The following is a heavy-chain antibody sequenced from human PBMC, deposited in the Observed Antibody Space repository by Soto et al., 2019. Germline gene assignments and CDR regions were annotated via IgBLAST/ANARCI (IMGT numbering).Heavy chain of an antibody. V-gene: IGHV3-48*02. CDR1: GFTFSNYN. J-gene: IGHJ4*02. D-gene: IGHD6-13*01. CDR3: ARDGDSNSWPDFDY. CDR2: IRSSSSTI. Sequence: GGSLRLSCAASGFTFSNYNMNWVRQAPGKGLEWVSYIRSSSSTIYYADSVKGRFTISRDNAKSSLYLQMNSLRDEDTAVYYCARDGDSNSWPDFDYWGQGTLVTVSS.